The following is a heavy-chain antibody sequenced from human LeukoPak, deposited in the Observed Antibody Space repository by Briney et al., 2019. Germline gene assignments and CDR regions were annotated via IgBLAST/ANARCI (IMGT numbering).Heavy chain of an antibody. Sequence: ASVKVSCKASGGTFSSYTISWVRQAPGQGLEWMGWINPNSGGTNYAQKFQGRVTMTWDTSISTAYMELSRLRSDDTAVYYCARDRTRTGYSSGWYHDYWGQGTLVTVSS. D-gene: IGHD6-19*01. CDR2: INPNSGGT. J-gene: IGHJ4*02. CDR1: GGTFSSYT. CDR3: ARDRTRTGYSSGWYHDY. V-gene: IGHV1-2*02.